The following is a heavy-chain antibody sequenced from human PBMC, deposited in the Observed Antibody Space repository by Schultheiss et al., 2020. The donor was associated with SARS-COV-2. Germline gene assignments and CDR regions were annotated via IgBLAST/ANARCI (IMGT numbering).Heavy chain of an antibody. CDR1: GFTFSSYS. Sequence: GGSLRLSCAASGFTFSSYSMNWVRQAPGKGLEWVSSISSSSSYIYYADSVKGRFTISRDNAKNSRYLQINSLRAEDTAVYYCARSPPLRNGGMDVWGQGTTVTAP. CDR3: ARSPPLRNGGMDV. D-gene: IGHD1-1*01. J-gene: IGHJ6*02. V-gene: IGHV3-21*01. CDR2: ISSSSSYI.